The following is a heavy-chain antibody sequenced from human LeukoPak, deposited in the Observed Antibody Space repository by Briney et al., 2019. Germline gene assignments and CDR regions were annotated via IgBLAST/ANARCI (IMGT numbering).Heavy chain of an antibody. Sequence: PGGSLRLSCAASGFTFSSYAMHWVRQAPGKGLEWVAVISYDGSNKYYADSVKGRFTISRDNSKNTLYLQMNSLRAEDTAVYYCASSGSYRAFDIWGQGTMVTVSS. D-gene: IGHD1-26*01. J-gene: IGHJ3*02. CDR2: ISYDGSNK. CDR3: ASSGSYRAFDI. V-gene: IGHV3-30-3*01. CDR1: GFTFSSYA.